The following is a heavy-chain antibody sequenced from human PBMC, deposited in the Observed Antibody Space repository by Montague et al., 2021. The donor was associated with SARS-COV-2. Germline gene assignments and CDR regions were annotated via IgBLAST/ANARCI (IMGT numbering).Heavy chain of an antibody. CDR1: GFTFNTYA. CDR2: ISSSGEST. V-gene: IGHV3-23*01. Sequence: SLRLSCAASGFTFNTYAMSWVRQAPGKGLEWVSTISSSGESTYYTDSVKGRFTISRDSSKNTLYLQMSSLGADDTAVYYCAKSRFQLMLDDFDMWGQGTMVTVSS. D-gene: IGHD2-2*01. CDR3: AKSRFQLMLDDFDM. J-gene: IGHJ3*02.